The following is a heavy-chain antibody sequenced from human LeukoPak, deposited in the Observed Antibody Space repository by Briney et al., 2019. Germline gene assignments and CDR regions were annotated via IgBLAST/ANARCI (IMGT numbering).Heavy chain of an antibody. D-gene: IGHD1-26*01. CDR3: ARAIVGATAVLSY. Sequence: PSETLSLTCTVSDGSISTYYWSWIRQPPGKGLEWIGYIYYSGSTYYNPSLKSRVTISVDTSKNQFSLKLSSVTAADTAVYYCARAIVGATAVLSYWGQGTLVTVSS. CDR2: IYYSGST. V-gene: IGHV4-59*12. J-gene: IGHJ4*02. CDR1: DGSISTYY.